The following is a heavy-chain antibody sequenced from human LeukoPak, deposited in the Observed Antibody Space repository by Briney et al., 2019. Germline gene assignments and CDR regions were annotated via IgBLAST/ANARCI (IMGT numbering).Heavy chain of an antibody. CDR3: AKDGSGSYYPFFDY. Sequence: GGSLRLSCAASGFTFSSYAVSWVRQAPGKGLEWVSAISGSGGSTYYADSVKGRFTISRDNSKNTLYLQMNSLRAEDTAVYYCAKDGSGSYYPFFDYWGQGTLVTVSS. CDR1: GFTFSSYA. V-gene: IGHV3-23*01. D-gene: IGHD3-10*01. J-gene: IGHJ4*02. CDR2: ISGSGGST.